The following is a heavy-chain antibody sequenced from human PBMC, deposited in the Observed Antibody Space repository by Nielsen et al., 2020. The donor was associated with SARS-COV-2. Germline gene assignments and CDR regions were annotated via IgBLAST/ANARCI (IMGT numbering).Heavy chain of an antibody. CDR2: ISSSSSYT. CDR1: GFTFSDYY. J-gene: IGHJ4*02. CDR3: ARDGFNYYDSSGHEFDY. D-gene: IGHD3-22*01. Sequence: LSLTCAASGFTFSDYYMSWIRQAPGKGLEWVSYISSSSSYTNYADSVKGRFTISRDNAKNSLYLQMNSLRAEDTAVYYCARDGFNYYDSSGHEFDYWGQGTLVTVSS. V-gene: IGHV3-11*05.